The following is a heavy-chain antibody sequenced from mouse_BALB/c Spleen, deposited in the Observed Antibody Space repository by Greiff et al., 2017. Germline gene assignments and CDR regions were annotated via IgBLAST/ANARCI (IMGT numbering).Heavy chain of an antibody. V-gene: IGHV2-4-1*01. CDR2: IWSGGST. CDR1: GFSLTSYG. CDR3: ARNGITTGHWYFDV. J-gene: IGHJ1*01. D-gene: IGHD1-1*01. Sequence: VKLQESGPGLVQPSQSLSITCTVSGFSLTSYGVHWVRQSPGKGLEWLGVIWSGGSTDYNAAFISRLSISKDNSKSQVFFKMNSLQADDTAIYYCARNGITTGHWYFDVWGAGTTVTVSS.